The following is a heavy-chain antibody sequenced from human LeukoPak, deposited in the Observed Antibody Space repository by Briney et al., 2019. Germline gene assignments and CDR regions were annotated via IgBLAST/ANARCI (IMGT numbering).Heavy chain of an antibody. J-gene: IGHJ4*02. CDR3: ARDTLVRGVHFDY. D-gene: IGHD3-10*01. CDR1: GFTFRSYD. Sequence: GESLRLSCAASGFTFRSYDMNWARQAPGKGLEWVSYISSSGNTIYYADSVKGRFTISRDNAKNSLFLQMNSLRAEDTAVYYCARDTLVRGVHFDYWGQGTLVTVSS. V-gene: IGHV3-48*03. CDR2: ISSSGNTI.